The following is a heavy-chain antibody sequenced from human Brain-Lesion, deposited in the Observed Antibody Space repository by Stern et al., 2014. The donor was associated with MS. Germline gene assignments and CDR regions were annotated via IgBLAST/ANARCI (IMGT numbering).Heavy chain of an antibody. J-gene: IGHJ5*02. CDR3: AGEEDIRYCSGGSCTGNWFDP. D-gene: IGHD2-15*01. Sequence: QVQLQESGPGLVKPSETLSLTCTVAGGSVSSTSYAWAWIRQPPGKGLEWIGTIYYSGNTYYSPSLQSRLTLSLDTSQNPFSLQLRFVTAADTAVYYCAGEEDIRYCSGGSCTGNWFDPWGQGTLVTVSS. CDR1: GGSVSSTSYA. V-gene: IGHV4-39*01. CDR2: IYYSGNT.